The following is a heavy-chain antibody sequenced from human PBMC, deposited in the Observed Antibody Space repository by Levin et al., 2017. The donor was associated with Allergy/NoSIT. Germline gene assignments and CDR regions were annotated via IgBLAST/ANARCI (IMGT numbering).Heavy chain of an antibody. CDR1: GFPFSGSA. CDR3: TGSSYDFWSGYYSSDY. D-gene: IGHD3-3*01. CDR2: IRSKANSYAT. V-gene: IGHV3-73*01. J-gene: IGHJ4*02. Sequence: LSLTCAASGFPFSGSAMHWVRQASGKGLEWVGRIRSKANSYATAYAASVKGRFTISRDDSKNTAYLQMNSLKTEDTAVYYCTGSSYDFWSGYYSSDYWGQGTLVTVSS.